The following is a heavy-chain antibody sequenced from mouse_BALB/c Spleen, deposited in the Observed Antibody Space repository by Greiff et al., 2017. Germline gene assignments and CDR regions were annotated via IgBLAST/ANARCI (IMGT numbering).Heavy chain of an antibody. Sequence: EVKLQESGPGLVKPSQSLSLTCSVTGYSITSGYYWNWIRQFPGNKLEWMGYISYDGSNNYNPSLKNRISITRDTSKNQFFLKLNSVTTEDTATYYCARAEYGNPFAYWGQGTLVTVSA. CDR3: ARAEYGNPFAY. V-gene: IGHV3-6*02. J-gene: IGHJ3*01. CDR1: GYSITSGYY. D-gene: IGHD2-10*02. CDR2: ISYDGSN.